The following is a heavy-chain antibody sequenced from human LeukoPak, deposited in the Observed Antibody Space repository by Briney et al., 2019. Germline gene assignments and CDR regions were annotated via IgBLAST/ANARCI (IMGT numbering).Heavy chain of an antibody. CDR2: IIRTGNYR. V-gene: IGHV3-21*01. CDR3: ARVLETDCSGGSCYSGLDY. Sequence: GGSLRLSCAASGVTFSRYNMNWVRQAPGKGREWGSSIIRTGNYRYYADSVKGRFTISRDNAQNSLFLQMNSLRVEDTAVSYCARVLETDCSGGSCYSGLDYWGQGTLVTVSS. D-gene: IGHD2-15*01. CDR1: GVTFSRYN. J-gene: IGHJ4*02.